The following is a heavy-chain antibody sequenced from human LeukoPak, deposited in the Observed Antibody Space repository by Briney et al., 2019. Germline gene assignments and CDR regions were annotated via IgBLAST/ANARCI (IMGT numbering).Heavy chain of an antibody. CDR2: INPNSGGT. J-gene: IGHJ6*02. CDR1: GYTFTGYY. D-gene: IGHD2-2*01. Sequence: ASVKVSCKASGYTFTGYYMHWVRQAPGQGLEWTGWINPNSGGTNYAQKFQGRVTMTRDTSISTAYMELSRLRSDDTAVYYCARLSSTIQYYYGMDVWGQGTTVTVSS. CDR3: ARLSSTIQYYYGMDV. V-gene: IGHV1-2*02.